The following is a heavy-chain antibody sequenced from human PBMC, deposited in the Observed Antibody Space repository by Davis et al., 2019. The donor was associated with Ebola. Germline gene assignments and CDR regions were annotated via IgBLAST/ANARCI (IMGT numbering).Heavy chain of an antibody. Sequence: PGGSLRLSCAASGFTFDDYAMHWVRQAPGKGLEWVSGISWNSGSIGYADSVKGRFTISRDNAKNSLYLQMNSLRAEDTALYYCAKEYLTYYDFWSGYKGYYYYGMDVWGQGTTVTVSS. J-gene: IGHJ6*02. CDR2: ISWNSGSI. CDR3: AKEYLTYYDFWSGYKGYYYYGMDV. D-gene: IGHD3-3*01. CDR1: GFTFDDYA. V-gene: IGHV3-9*01.